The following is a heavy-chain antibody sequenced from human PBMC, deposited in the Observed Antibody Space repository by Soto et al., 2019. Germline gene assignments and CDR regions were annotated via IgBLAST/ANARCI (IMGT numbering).Heavy chain of an antibody. Sequence: VASVKVSCKASGGTFSSYAISWVRQAPGQGLEWMGGIIPIFGTANYAQKFQGRVTITADKSTSTAYMELSSLRSEDTAVYYCARDSPPYYGSGSYYDYYGMDVWGQGTTVTVSS. CDR1: GGTFSSYA. D-gene: IGHD3-10*01. CDR2: IIPIFGTA. J-gene: IGHJ6*02. V-gene: IGHV1-69*06. CDR3: ARDSPPYYGSGSYYDYYGMDV.